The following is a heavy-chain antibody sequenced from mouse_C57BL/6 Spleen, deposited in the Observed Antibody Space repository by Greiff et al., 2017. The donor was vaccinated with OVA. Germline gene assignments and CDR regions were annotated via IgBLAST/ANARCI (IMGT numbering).Heavy chain of an antibody. CDR3: ANNGSRYFDV. CDR2: INPSSGYT. J-gene: IGHJ1*03. Sequence: QVHVKQSGAELAKPGASVKLSCKASGYTFTSYWMHWVKQRPGQGLEWIGYINPSSGYTKYNQKFKDKATLTADKSSSTAYMQLSSLTYEDSAVYYCANNGSRYFDVWGTGTTVTVSS. D-gene: IGHD1-3*01. CDR1: GYTFTSYW. V-gene: IGHV1-7*01.